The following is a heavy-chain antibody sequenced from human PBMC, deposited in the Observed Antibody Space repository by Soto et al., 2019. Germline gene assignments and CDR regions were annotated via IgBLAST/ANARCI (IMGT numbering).Heavy chain of an antibody. CDR2: INAGNGNT. D-gene: IGHD3-22*01. Sequence: QVQLVQSGAEVKKPGASVKVSCKASGYTFTSYAMHWVRQAPGHRLEWMGWINAGNGNTKYSQKFQGRVTITRDTSASTAYMELSSLRSEDTAVYYCARDADYYDSSGYYERNDYWGQGTLVTVSS. CDR1: GYTFTSYA. CDR3: ARDADYYDSSGYYERNDY. J-gene: IGHJ4*02. V-gene: IGHV1-3*01.